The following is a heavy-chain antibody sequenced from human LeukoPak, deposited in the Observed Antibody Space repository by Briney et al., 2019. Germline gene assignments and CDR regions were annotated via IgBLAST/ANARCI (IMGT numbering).Heavy chain of an antibody. Sequence: SETLSLTCAVSGYSISSSNWWGWIRQPPGKGLEWIGYIYYSGSTYYNPSLKSRVTMSVDTSKNQFSLKLSSVTAADTAVYYCARVRSNGGGSENWGQGTLVTVSS. CDR1: GYSISSSNW. V-gene: IGHV4-28*03. D-gene: IGHD3-10*01. J-gene: IGHJ4*02. CDR3: ARVRSNGGGSEN. CDR2: IYYSGST.